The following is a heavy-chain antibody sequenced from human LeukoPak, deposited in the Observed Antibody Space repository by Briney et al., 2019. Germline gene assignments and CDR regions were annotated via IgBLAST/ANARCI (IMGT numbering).Heavy chain of an antibody. V-gene: IGHV3-30*02. CDR1: GFTFSSYG. J-gene: IGHJ4*02. CDR2: IRYDGSNK. CDR3: AKDSSHYYDSSGEDY. Sequence: GGSLRLSCAASGFTFSSYGMHWVRQAPGKGLEWGAFIRYDGSNKYYADSVKGRFTISRDNSKNTLYLQMNSLRAEDTAVYYCAKDSSHYYDSSGEDYWGQGTLVTVSS. D-gene: IGHD3-22*01.